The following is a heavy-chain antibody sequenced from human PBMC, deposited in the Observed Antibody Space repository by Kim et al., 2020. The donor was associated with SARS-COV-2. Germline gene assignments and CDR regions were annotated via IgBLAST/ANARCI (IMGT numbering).Heavy chain of an antibody. Sequence: GGSLRLSCAASGFTFSSYGMHWVRQAPGKGLEWVAVISYDGSNKYYADSVKGRFTISRDNSKNTLYLQMNSLRAEDTAVYYCARDRFTYGSGSSFDYWG. CDR3: ARDRFTYGSGSSFDY. CDR1: GFTFSSYG. CDR2: ISYDGSNK. V-gene: IGHV3-33*05. J-gene: IGHJ4*01. D-gene: IGHD3-10*01.